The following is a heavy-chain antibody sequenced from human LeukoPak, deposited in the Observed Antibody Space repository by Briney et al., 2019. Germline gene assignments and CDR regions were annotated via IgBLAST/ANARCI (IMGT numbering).Heavy chain of an antibody. V-gene: IGHV3-23*01. Sequence: GGSLRLSCAASGFTFSSYAMSWVRQAPGKGLEWVSAISGSGGSTYYADYVKGRFTISRDNSKNTLYLQMNSLRAEDTAVYYCAKARSTVTTLKYYYYGMDVWGQGTTVTVSS. CDR3: AKARSTVTTLKYYYYGMDV. CDR1: GFTFSSYA. J-gene: IGHJ6*02. D-gene: IGHD4-17*01. CDR2: ISGSGGST.